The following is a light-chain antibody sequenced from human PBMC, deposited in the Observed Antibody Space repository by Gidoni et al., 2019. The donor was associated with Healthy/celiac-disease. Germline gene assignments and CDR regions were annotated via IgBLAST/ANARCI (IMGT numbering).Light chain of an antibody. CDR2: DAS. Sequence: EILLTQSPATLSLPPGDRATLSCRASQSVSSYLAWYQQKPGQAPRLLIYDASNRATGIPARCSGSGSGTDFTLTISSLEPEDFAVYYCQQRSNWPTFGPGTKVDIK. V-gene: IGKV3-11*01. CDR3: QQRSNWPT. J-gene: IGKJ3*01. CDR1: QSVSSY.